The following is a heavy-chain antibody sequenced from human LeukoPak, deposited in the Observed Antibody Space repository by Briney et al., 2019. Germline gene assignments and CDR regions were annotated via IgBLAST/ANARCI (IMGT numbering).Heavy chain of an antibody. J-gene: IGHJ4*02. CDR3: AHRRSGSSGSYYFDY. CDR1: GFSLSTSGVG. V-gene: IGHV2-5*02. CDR2: IYWDDDK. D-gene: IGHD6-19*01. Sequence: SGPTLVKPTQTLTLTCTFSGFSLSTSGVGVGWIRQPPGKALEWLALIYWDDDKRYSPSLKSRLTITKDTSKNQVVLTVTNMDPEDTATYYCAHRRSGSSGSYYFDYWGQGALVTVSS.